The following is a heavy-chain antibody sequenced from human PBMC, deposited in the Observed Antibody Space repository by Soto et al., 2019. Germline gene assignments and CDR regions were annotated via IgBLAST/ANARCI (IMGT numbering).Heavy chain of an antibody. J-gene: IGHJ6*02. V-gene: IGHV3-53*01. CDR1: GFTVSRTY. D-gene: IGHD6-6*01. CDR2: IYSAGNT. CDR3: ARGLGSSSSLDYYGMDV. Sequence: GGSLRLSCAASGFTVSRTYMTWVRQAPGKGLEWVSVIYSAGNTYYADSVKGRFTFSRDNSKNTLYLQMNSLRAEDTAVYYCARGLGSSSSLDYYGMDVWGQGTTVTVSS.